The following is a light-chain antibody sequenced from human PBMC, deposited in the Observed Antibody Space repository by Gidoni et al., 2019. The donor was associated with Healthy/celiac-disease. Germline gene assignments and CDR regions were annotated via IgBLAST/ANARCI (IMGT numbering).Light chain of an antibody. V-gene: IGKV1-39*01. Sequence: DIQITQSPSSLSASVGDRATITCRASQSISSYLNWYQQKPGKAPKLLIYAASSLQSGVPSRFSGSGSGTDFTLTISSLQPEDFATYYCQQSYSTRYTFGQGTKLEIK. CDR2: AAS. CDR3: QQSYSTRYT. J-gene: IGKJ2*01. CDR1: QSISSY.